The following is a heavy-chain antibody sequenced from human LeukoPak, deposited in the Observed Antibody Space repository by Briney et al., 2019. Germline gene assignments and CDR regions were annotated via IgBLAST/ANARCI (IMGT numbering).Heavy chain of an antibody. V-gene: IGHV1-69*04. J-gene: IGHJ4*02. D-gene: IGHD5-18*01. Sequence: SVKVSCKASGGTFSSYAISWVRQAPGQGLEWMGRIIPILGIANYAQKFQGRVTITADKSTSTAYMELSSLRSEDTAVYYCARGAIAMVSNTYFDYWGQGTLVTVSS. CDR3: ARGAIAMVSNTYFDY. CDR1: GGTFSSYA. CDR2: IIPILGIA.